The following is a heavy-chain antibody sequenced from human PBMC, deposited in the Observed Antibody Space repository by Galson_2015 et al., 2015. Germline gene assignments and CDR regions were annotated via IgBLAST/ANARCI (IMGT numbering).Heavy chain of an antibody. D-gene: IGHD5-18*01. CDR1: GDSVSSNSAA. CDR3: ARSTAMVDYYYYGMDV. J-gene: IGHJ6*02. CDR2: TYYRSKWYN. V-gene: IGHV6-1*01. Sequence: CAISGDSVSSNSAAWNWIGQSPSRGLEWLGRTYYRSKWYNDYAVSVKSRITINPDTSKNQFSLQLNSVTPEDTAVYYCARSTAMVDYYYYGMDVWGQGTTVTVSS.